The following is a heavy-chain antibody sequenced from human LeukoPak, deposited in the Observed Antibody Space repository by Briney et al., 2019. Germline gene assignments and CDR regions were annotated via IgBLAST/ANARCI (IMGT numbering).Heavy chain of an antibody. CDR1: GYTFTSYG. Sequence: ASVKVSCKASGYTFTSYGISWVRQAPGQGLEWMGWISAYDGNTNYAQKLQGRVTMTTDTSTSTAYMELRSLRSDDTAVYYCARDAAADYYFDYWGQGTLVTVSS. V-gene: IGHV1-18*01. J-gene: IGHJ4*02. CDR3: ARDAAADYYFDY. CDR2: ISAYDGNT. D-gene: IGHD6-13*01.